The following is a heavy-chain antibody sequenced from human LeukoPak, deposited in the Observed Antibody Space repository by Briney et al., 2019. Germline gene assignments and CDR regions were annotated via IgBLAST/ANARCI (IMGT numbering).Heavy chain of an antibody. D-gene: IGHD6-19*01. CDR3: TTDLWIAVAGSG. J-gene: IGHJ4*02. CDR1: GFTFSNAW. V-gene: IGHV3-15*01. CDR2: IKSKTDGGTT. Sequence: GGSLRLSCAASGFTFSNAWMSWVRQAPGKGLEWVGRIKSKTDGGTTDYAAPVKGRFTISRDDSKNTLYLQMNSLKAEDTAVYYCTTDLWIAVAGSGWGQGTLVTVSS.